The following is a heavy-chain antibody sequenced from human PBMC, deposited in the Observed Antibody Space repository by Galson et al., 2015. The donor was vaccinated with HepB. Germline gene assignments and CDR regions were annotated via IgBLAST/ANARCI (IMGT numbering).Heavy chain of an antibody. Sequence: SLRLSCAASGFTFSSYGMHWVRQAPGKGLEWAAVIFYDGSNQYYADSVKGRLTISRDNSKNTLYLQMISLRAEDTAVYYCAKDRGPSHYDGMDVWGQGTTVTVSS. D-gene: IGHD6-25*01. CDR1: GFTFSSYG. J-gene: IGHJ6*02. CDR2: IFYDGSNQ. CDR3: AKDRGPSHYDGMDV. V-gene: IGHV3-30*18.